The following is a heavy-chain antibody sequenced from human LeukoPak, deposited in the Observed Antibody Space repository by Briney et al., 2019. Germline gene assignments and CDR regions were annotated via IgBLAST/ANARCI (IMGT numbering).Heavy chain of an antibody. Sequence: PSETLSLTCTVSGGSISSGSYYWSWIRQPAGKGLEWIGRIYTSGSTNYNPSLKSRVTISVDTSKNQFSLKLSSVTAADTAVYFCARVDYYGGYFDYWGQGTPVTVSS. D-gene: IGHD3-10*01. J-gene: IGHJ4*02. CDR1: GGSISSGSYY. CDR2: IYTSGST. CDR3: ARVDYYGGYFDY. V-gene: IGHV4-61*02.